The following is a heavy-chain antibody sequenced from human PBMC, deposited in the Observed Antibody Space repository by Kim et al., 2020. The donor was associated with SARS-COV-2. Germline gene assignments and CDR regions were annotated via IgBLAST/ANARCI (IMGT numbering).Heavy chain of an antibody. CDR2: IKRDGSEQ. CDR1: GFTFSSYW. V-gene: IGHV3-7*01. CDR3: ARRITISGVPIRRYFDL. Sequence: GGSLRLSCAASGFTFSSYWMSWVRQAPGKGLEWVANIKRDGSEQYYVDSVRGRFTISRDNAKNSLYLQMNSLRAEDTAVYYCARRITISGVPIRRYFDLWGRGTLFTVSS. J-gene: IGHJ2*01. D-gene: IGHD3-3*01.